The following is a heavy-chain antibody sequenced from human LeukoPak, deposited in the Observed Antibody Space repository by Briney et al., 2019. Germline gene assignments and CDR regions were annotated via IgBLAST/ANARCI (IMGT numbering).Heavy chain of an antibody. Sequence: GASVKVSCKASGGTFSSYAISWVRQAPGQGLEWMGGIIPIFGTASYAQKFLGRVTMTRDTSTSTVYMELSSLRSEDTAVYYCARDHGGPYGDYRRYAFDIWGQGTMVTVSS. V-gene: IGHV1-69*05. D-gene: IGHD4-17*01. CDR1: GGTFSSYA. CDR3: ARDHGGPYGDYRRYAFDI. J-gene: IGHJ3*02. CDR2: IIPIFGTA.